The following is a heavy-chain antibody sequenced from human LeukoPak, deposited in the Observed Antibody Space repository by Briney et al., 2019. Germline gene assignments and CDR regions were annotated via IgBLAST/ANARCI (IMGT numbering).Heavy chain of an antibody. CDR1: GGSLSSYY. CDR3: ARNYDNSGYTAFGH. J-gene: IGHJ4*02. CDR2: MYYSGST. D-gene: IGHD3-22*01. V-gene: IGHV4-59*01. Sequence: SETPSLTCTVSGGSLSSYYWSWVRQPPGQGLEWIGHMYYSGSTNYNPSLKSRVTISFDTSKNQFSLRLSSVTAADTAVYYCARNYDNSGYTAFGHWGRGTLVTVSS.